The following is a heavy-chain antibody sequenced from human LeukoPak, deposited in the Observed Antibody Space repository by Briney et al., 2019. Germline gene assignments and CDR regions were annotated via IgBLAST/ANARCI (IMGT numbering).Heavy chain of an antibody. CDR2: IYYSGST. J-gene: IGHJ4*02. CDR3: VYGPNHYYFDY. CDR1: GGSISGYY. D-gene: IGHD3-16*01. V-gene: IGHV4-59*01. Sequence: SETLSRTCTVSGGSISGYYYSWIRQPPGKDLEWIGYIYYSGSTNYNPSLTSRVTISLDTSMKQFSLNLRSVTAADAAVYFCVYGPNHYYFDYWGQGILVTVSS.